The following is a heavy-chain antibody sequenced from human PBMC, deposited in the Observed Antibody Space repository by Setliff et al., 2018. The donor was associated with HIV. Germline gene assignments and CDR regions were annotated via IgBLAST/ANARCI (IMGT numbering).Heavy chain of an antibody. CDR3: AIDGAGGWLRPMPDY. J-gene: IGHJ4*02. V-gene: IGHV1-24*01. D-gene: IGHD5-12*01. CDR1: GFTLSEVS. CDR2: FDPQDGET. Sequence: ASVKVSCKVFGFTLSEVSIHWVRQAPGKGLEWMGYFDPQDGETVYAQKFQGRVTMTEDTSIDTPYMELTRLRSEDTAVYYCAIDGAGGWLRPMPDYWGQGTLVTVSS.